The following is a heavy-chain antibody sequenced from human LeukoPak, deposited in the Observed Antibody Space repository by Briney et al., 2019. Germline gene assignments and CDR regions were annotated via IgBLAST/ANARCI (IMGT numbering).Heavy chain of an antibody. D-gene: IGHD4-17*01. Sequence: GRSPRLSCAPSGFTCTSYGRHWVRHAPGKALEWLAVIWYDGSNKYYADPVKGRFTISRDNSKNTLYLQMNSLRAEDTAVYYCAKDLDYGDYADDWGQGTLVTVSS. CDR1: GFTCTSYG. J-gene: IGHJ4*02. CDR3: AKDLDYGDYADD. V-gene: IGHV3-33*06. CDR2: IWYDGSNK.